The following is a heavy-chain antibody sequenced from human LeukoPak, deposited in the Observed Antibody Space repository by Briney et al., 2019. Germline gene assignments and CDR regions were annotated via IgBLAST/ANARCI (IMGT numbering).Heavy chain of an antibody. D-gene: IGHD2-15*01. J-gene: IGHJ1*01. CDR1: GFTFSSYA. CDR3: AIDLQFVAAATEYFQH. V-gene: IGHV3-23*01. CDR2: ISGSGGST. Sequence: GGSLRLSCAASGFTFSSYAMSWVRQAPGRGLEWVSAISGSGGSTYYADSVKGRFTISRDNSKNTLYLQMNSLRAEDTAVYYCAIDLQFVAAATEYFQHWGRAPWSPSPQ.